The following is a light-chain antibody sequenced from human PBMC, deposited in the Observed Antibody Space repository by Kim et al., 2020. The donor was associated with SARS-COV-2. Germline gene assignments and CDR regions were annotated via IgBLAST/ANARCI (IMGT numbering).Light chain of an antibody. V-gene: IGLV3-1*01. CDR1: KLGDKY. J-gene: IGLJ2*01. CDR3: QAWDSTTVV. CDR2: QDN. Sequence: SYELTQPPSVSVSPGQTASITCSGDKLGDKYASWYQQKAGQSPVLVIYQDNKRPSGIPERFSGSSSGNTATLTISGSLPMDEADYYCQAWDSTTVVFGGG.